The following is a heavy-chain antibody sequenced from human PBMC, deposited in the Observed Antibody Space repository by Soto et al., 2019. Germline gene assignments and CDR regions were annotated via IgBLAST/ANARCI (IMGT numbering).Heavy chain of an antibody. Sequence: GGSLRLSCAASGFTFSSYGMHWVRQAPGKGLEWVAVISYDGSNKYYADSVKGRFTISRDNSKNTLYLQMNSLRAEDTAVYYCAKGYCSGGSCYSDYFDYWGQGT. V-gene: IGHV3-30*18. CDR1: GFTFSSYG. CDR3: AKGYCSGGSCYSDYFDY. D-gene: IGHD2-15*01. J-gene: IGHJ4*02. CDR2: ISYDGSNK.